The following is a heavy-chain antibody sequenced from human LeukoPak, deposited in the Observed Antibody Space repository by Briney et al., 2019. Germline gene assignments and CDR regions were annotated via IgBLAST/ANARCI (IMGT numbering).Heavy chain of an antibody. J-gene: IGHJ6*02. V-gene: IGHV5-51*01. CDR3: ARTAAGTYYYYGMDV. D-gene: IGHD6-19*01. CDR2: IHPSDSDT. Sequence: GESLKISCKGSGYSFTSYWIGWVRQMPGKGLEWMGIIHPSDSDTRYSPSFQGQVTISADKSISTAYLQWSILKASDTAMYYCARTAAGTYYYYGMDVWGQGTTVTVSS. CDR1: GYSFTSYW.